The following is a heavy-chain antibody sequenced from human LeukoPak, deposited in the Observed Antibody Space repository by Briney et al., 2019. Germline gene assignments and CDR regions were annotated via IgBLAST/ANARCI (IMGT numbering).Heavy chain of an antibody. CDR2: INPNSGGT. J-gene: IGHJ5*02. V-gene: IGHV1-2*02. CDR3: ARVRYSSSGWFDP. Sequence: GASVKVSCKASGYTFTGYYMHWVRQAPGQGLEWMGWINPNSGGTNYAQKFQGRVTMTRDTSISTAYMELSRLRSDDTAVYYCARVRYSSSGWFDPWGQGTLVTVSS. CDR1: GYTFTGYY. D-gene: IGHD6-13*01.